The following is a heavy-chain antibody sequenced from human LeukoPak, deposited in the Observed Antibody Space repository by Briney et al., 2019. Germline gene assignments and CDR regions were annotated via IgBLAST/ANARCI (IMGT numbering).Heavy chain of an antibody. Sequence: ASVKVSCKASGYTFTDYYIHWVRQAPGQGLEWMGSLNPNSGGTDSAQKFQGRVTVTRDTSISTAYMELSSLRSDDTAVYYCARDHGTVPAANSPDYWGQGTLVTVSS. CDR2: LNPNSGGT. CDR3: ARDHGTVPAANSPDY. V-gene: IGHV1-2*02. D-gene: IGHD2-2*01. CDR1: GYTFTDYY. J-gene: IGHJ4*02.